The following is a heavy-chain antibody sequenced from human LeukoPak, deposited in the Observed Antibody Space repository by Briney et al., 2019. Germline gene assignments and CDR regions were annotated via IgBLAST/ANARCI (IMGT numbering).Heavy chain of an antibody. J-gene: IGHJ4*02. V-gene: IGHV3-20*04. Sequence: GRSLRLSCAASGFTFDDYGMSWVRQAPGKGLEWVSGINWNGGSTGYADSVKGRFTISRDNAKNSLYLQMNSLRAEDTALYYCARGLYYYDSSGYYYLGYWGRGTLVTVSS. D-gene: IGHD3-22*01. CDR1: GFTFDDYG. CDR2: INWNGGST. CDR3: ARGLYYYDSSGYYYLGY.